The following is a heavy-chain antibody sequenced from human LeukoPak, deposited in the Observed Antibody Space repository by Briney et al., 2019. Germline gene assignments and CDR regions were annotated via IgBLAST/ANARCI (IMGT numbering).Heavy chain of an antibody. D-gene: IGHD2-15*01. CDR2: ISYDGSNK. J-gene: IGHJ6*02. CDR3: AKLKDIDLGWGIDI. V-gene: IGHV3-30-3*02. Sequence: GGSLRLSCAASGFTFSSYAMHWVRQAPGKGLEWVAVISYDGSNKYYADSVKGRFTISRDNSKNTLYVQMNSLRAEDTAIYYCAKLKDIDLGWGIDIWGQGTTVTVS. CDR1: GFTFSSYA.